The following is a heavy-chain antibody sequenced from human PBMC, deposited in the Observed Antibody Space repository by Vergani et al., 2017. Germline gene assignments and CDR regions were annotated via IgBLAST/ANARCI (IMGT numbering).Heavy chain of an antibody. CDR2: IIPIFGTA. CDR3: ARSRCCGDCYYYYYYYMDV. V-gene: IGHV1-69*01. D-gene: IGHD2-21*02. Sequence: QVQLVQSGAEVKKPGSSVKVSCKASGGTFSSYAISWVRQAPGQGLEWMGGIIPIFGTANYAQKFQGRVTITADESTSTAYMELSSLRSEDTAVYYCARSRCCGDCYYYYYYYMDVWGKGTTVTVSS. J-gene: IGHJ6*03. CDR1: GGTFSSYA.